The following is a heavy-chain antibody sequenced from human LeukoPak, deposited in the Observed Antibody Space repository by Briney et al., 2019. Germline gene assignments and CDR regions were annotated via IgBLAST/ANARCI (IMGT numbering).Heavy chain of an antibody. CDR1: RYTFTSYD. D-gene: IGHD4-17*01. Sequence: ASVKVSCKASRYTFTSYDINWVRQATGHGLEWMGWMNPNSGNTGYAQRFQGRVTMTRNTSISTAYMELSSLRSEDTAVFYCARADFGDYALDPWGQGTQVTVSS. CDR3: ARADFGDYALDP. CDR2: MNPNSGNT. V-gene: IGHV1-8*01. J-gene: IGHJ5*02.